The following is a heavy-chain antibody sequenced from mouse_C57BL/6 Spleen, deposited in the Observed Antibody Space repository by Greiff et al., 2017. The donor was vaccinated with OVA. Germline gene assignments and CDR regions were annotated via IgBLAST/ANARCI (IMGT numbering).Heavy chain of an antibody. D-gene: IGHD2-5*01. Sequence: VQLKESGPELVKPGASVKIPCKASGYTFTDYNMDWVKQSHGKSLEWIGDINPNNGGTIYNQKFKGKATLTVDKSSSTAYMELRSLTSEDTAVYYCARWSYSNYVFAYWGQGTLVTVSA. CDR3: ARWSYSNYVFAY. CDR1: GYTFTDYN. CDR2: INPNNGGT. J-gene: IGHJ3*01. V-gene: IGHV1-18*01.